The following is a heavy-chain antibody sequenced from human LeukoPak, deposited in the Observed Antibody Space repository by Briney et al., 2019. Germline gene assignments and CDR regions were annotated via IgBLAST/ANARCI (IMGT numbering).Heavy chain of an antibody. CDR1: GFTFSGYR. CDR2: IKQDGSEK. J-gene: IGHJ4*02. CDR3: ARDPGIWRSSATRCFDY. V-gene: IGHV3-7*01. D-gene: IGHD3-16*01. Sequence: GGSLRLSCAASGFTFSGYRMSWVRQAPGKGLEWVANIKQDGSEKYYVDSVKGRFTISRDNAKNSLYLQMNSLRAEDTAVYYCARDPGIWRSSATRCFDYWGQGTLVTVSS.